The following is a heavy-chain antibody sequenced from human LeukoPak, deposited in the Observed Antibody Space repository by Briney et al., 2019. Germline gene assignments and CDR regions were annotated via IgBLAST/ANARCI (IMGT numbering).Heavy chain of an antibody. Sequence: GGTLRLSCAASGFTFSDYGMSWVRQAPGKGLEWVSAISDNGGSTYYADSVKGRFTISRDNSKNTLYLQMNSLRAEDTAVYYCAKLRITMIVVVIDPYFDYWGQGTLVTVSS. J-gene: IGHJ4*02. D-gene: IGHD3-22*01. CDR2: ISDNGGST. V-gene: IGHV3-23*01. CDR1: GFTFSDYG. CDR3: AKLRITMIVVVIDPYFDY.